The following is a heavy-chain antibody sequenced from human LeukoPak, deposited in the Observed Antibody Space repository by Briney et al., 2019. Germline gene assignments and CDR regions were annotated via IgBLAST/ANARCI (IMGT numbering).Heavy chain of an antibody. CDR1: GFTFSSYS. D-gene: IGHD1-1*01. J-gene: IGHJ3*02. Sequence: GGSLRLSCAASGFTFSSYSMNWVRQAPGKGLEWVSSISSSSSYIYYADSVKGRFTISRDNAKNSLYLQMNSLRAEDTAVYYCARDWKSYDAFDIWGQGTVVTVSS. CDR2: ISSSSSYI. V-gene: IGHV3-21*01. CDR3: ARDWKSYDAFDI.